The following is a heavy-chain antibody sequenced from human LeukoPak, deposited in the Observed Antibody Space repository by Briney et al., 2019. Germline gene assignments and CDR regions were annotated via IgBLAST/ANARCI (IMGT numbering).Heavy chain of an antibody. D-gene: IGHD5-18*01. V-gene: IGHV3-33*01. CDR2: IWYDGSNK. CDR3: ARDSYGPDY. J-gene: IGHJ4*02. Sequence: GGSLRLSCAASGFTLSNYGMHWVRQAPGKGLEWMAVIWYDGSNKYYADSVKGRFTISRDNSKNTLYLQMNSLRPEDTAVYYCARDSYGPDYWGQGTLVTVSS. CDR1: GFTLSNYG.